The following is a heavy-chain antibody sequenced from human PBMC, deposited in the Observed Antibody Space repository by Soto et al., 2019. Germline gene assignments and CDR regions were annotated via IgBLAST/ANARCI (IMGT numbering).Heavy chain of an antibody. CDR2: IWYDGSEK. CDR3: AIQLLENIGLRGFDN. J-gene: IGHJ4*02. Sequence: GGPLRLSCAASGFTFSDYGMHWVRQDPGKGQEWVAVIWYDGSEKYYANSVTGRFTISRDNSKNTLYLQINSRRVEDTAMYYYAIQLLENIGLRGFDNWGQGALVTVSS. CDR1: GFTFSDYG. V-gene: IGHV3-33*01. D-gene: IGHD4-4*01.